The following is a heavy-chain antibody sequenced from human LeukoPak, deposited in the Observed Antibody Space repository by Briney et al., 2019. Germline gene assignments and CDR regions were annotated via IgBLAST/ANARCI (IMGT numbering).Heavy chain of an antibody. Sequence: GGSLRLSCAASGFTFSSYWMSWVRQAPGKGLEWVANIKQDGSEKNYVDSVKGRFTISRDNAKNSLSLRMNSLSAEDTAVYYCATGYSSGWYFYFQHWGQGSLVSVSS. V-gene: IGHV3-7*01. J-gene: IGHJ1*01. CDR1: GFTFSSYW. D-gene: IGHD6-19*01. CDR3: ATGYSSGWYFYFQH. CDR2: IKQDGSEK.